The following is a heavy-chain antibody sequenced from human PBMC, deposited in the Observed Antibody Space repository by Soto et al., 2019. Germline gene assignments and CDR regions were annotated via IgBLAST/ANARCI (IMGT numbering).Heavy chain of an antibody. V-gene: IGHV3-74*01. CDR3: ARGDSGTYGIDF. CDR1: GFTFSSYW. D-gene: IGHD1-26*01. J-gene: IGHJ4*02. CDR2: INSDGSST. Sequence: GGSLRLSCVASGFTFSSYWMHWVRQAPGKGLVWVSRINSDGSSTSNADSVKGRLTISRDDAKNTLYLQMNSLRAEDTAVYYCARGDSGTYGIDFWGQGTLVTVSS.